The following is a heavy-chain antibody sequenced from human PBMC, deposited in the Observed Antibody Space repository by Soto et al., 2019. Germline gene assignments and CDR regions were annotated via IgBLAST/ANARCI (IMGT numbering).Heavy chain of an antibody. CDR3: ARDRGGVGARVAFDI. J-gene: IGHJ3*02. Sequence: SDTQSLTSTVAGGSINNYYWIWLRPPQGKGLEWIGYIYYAGNTDYNPSLKSRVTISVDTSKTQLSLNLRSMTAADTAVYYCARDRGGVGARVAFDIWGQGTMVNASS. V-gene: IGHV4-59*01. D-gene: IGHD1-26*01. CDR1: GGSINNYY. CDR2: IYYAGNT.